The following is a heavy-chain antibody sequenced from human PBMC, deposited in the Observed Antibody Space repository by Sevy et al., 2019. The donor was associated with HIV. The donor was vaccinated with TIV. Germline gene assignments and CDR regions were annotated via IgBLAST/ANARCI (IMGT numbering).Heavy chain of an antibody. CDR1: GGSFSGYY. CDR2: INHSGST. V-gene: IGHV4-34*01. J-gene: IGHJ4*02. CDR3: ATRRGHLSFDY. Sequence: SETLSLTCVVYGGSFSGYYWSWIRQPPGKGLEWIGEINHSGSTNYNRSLKSRVTISADTSKNQFSLKLSSVTAADTAVYYCATRRGHLSFDYWGQGTLVTVSS.